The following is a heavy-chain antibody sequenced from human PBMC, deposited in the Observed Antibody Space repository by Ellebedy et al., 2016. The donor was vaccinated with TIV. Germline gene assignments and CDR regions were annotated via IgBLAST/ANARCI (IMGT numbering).Heavy chain of an antibody. CDR3: AKDSGRSGWISDY. V-gene: IGHV3-23*01. J-gene: IGHJ4*02. D-gene: IGHD3-10*01. CDR2: LTTGGVT. Sequence: GESLKISCAASGFTFSPSAMAWVRQAPGKGLEWVSDLTTGGVTFYADSVKGRFTISRHSSKNTLYLQMNSLRVEDTAVYYCAKDSGRSGWISDYWGQGTLVTVSS. CDR1: GFTFSPSA.